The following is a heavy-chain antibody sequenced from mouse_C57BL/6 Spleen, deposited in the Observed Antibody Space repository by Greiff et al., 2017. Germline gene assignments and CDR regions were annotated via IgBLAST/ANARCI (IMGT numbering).Heavy chain of an antibody. Sequence: VQLQQSGPELVKPGASVKISCKASGYSFTGYYMNWVKQSPEKSLEWIGEINPSTGGTTYNQKFKAKATLTVDKSSSTAYMQLKSLTSEDSAVYYCANGRPFAYWGQGTLVTVSA. CDR1: GYSFTGYY. V-gene: IGHV1-42*01. D-gene: IGHD1-1*02. J-gene: IGHJ3*01. CDR3: ANGRPFAY. CDR2: INPSTGGT.